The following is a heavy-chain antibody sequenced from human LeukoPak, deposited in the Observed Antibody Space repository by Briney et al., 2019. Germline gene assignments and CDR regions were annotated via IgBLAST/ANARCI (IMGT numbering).Heavy chain of an antibody. CDR2: IYYSGST. V-gene: IGHV4-39*01. J-gene: IGHJ4*02. CDR1: GGSISSSSNY. CDR3: ARQDPDSSSSVEGFDY. Sequence: SETLSLTCTVSGGSISSSSNYWGWIRQPPGKGLEWIGSIYYSGSTYYNPSLKSRVTISVDTSKNQFSLKLSSVTAADTAVYYCARQDPDSSSSVEGFDYWGQGTLVTVSS. D-gene: IGHD6-13*01.